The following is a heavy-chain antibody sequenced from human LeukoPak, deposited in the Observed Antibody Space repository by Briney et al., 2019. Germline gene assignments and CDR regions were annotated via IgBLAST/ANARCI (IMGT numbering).Heavy chain of an antibody. CDR1: GYTFTSYD. CDR2: MNPNSGNT. V-gene: IGHV1-8*01. CDR3: GKGSYGINYYYSGMAV. Sequence: ASVKVSCKASGYTFTSYDINWVRQATGQGLEWMGWMNPNSGNTGYAQKFQGRVTMTRNTSISTAYMELSSLRSEDTAVYYCGKGSYGINYYYSGMAVWGQGTRSPSP. J-gene: IGHJ6*02. D-gene: IGHD5-18*01.